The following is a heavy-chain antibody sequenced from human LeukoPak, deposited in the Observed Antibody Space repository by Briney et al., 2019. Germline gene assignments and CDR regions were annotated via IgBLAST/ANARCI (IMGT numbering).Heavy chain of an antibody. J-gene: IGHJ5*01. CDR2: VSYDGSNE. Sequence: GGSLRLSCAASGFTFSNFAMHWVRQAPGKGLEWVAAVSYDGSNEYHAASVKGRFTISRDNSGGKLHLQMNSLRPEDTAVYYCAKGAGVELLIELDSWGQGALVTVSS. D-gene: IGHD1-26*01. CDR1: GFTFSNFA. V-gene: IGHV3-30*01. CDR3: AKGAGVELLIELDS.